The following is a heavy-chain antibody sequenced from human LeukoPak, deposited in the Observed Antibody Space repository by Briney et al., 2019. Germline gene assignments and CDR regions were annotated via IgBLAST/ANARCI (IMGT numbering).Heavy chain of an antibody. V-gene: IGHV1-69*01. CDR1: GGTFSSYA. D-gene: IGHD1-1*01. Sequence: ASVMVSCKASGGTFSSYAISWVRQAPGQGLEWMGGIIPIFGTANYAQKFQGRVTITADESTSTAYMELSSLRSEDTAVYYCARSTTGTQAWFDPWGQGTLVTVSS. CDR3: ARSTTGTQAWFDP. J-gene: IGHJ5*02. CDR2: IIPIFGTA.